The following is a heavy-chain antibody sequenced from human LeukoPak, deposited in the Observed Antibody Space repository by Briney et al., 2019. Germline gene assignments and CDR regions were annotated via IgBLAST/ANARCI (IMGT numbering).Heavy chain of an antibody. V-gene: IGHV3-23*01. Sequence: PGGSLRLSCAASGFTFSSYAMGWVRQAPGKGLEWVSAISGSGGSTYYADSVKGRFTISRDNSKNTLDLQMNSLRAEDTAVYYCAKDRSTVVTRGLDYWGQGTLVTVSS. CDR1: GFTFSSYA. CDR3: AKDRSTVVTRGLDY. J-gene: IGHJ4*02. D-gene: IGHD4-23*01. CDR2: ISGSGGST.